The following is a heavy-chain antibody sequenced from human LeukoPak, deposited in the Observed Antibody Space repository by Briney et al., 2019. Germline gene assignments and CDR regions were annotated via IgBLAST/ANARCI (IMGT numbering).Heavy chain of an antibody. V-gene: IGHV3-53*01. CDR3: ASTLVGTTSGYS. CDR1: GFTVSSNY. CDR2: TYSGGST. J-gene: IGHJ5*02. D-gene: IGHD1-26*01. Sequence: GGSLRLSCAASGFTVSSNYMSWVRQAPGKGLEWVSVTYSGGSTYYADSVKGRFTISRDKSKNTLYLQMNSLRAEDTAMYYCASTLVGTTSGYSWGQGTLVTVSS.